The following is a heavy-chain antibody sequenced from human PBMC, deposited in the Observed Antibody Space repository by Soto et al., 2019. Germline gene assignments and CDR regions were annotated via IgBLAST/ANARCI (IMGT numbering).Heavy chain of an antibody. CDR1: GFTFITYY. Sequence: QVQLVESGGGVVQPGRSLRLSCAASGFTFITYYMHWVRQAPGKGLEWVAVISYDGSNKYYADSVKGRFTISRDNSKNALYLQMNSLRAEDTAVYYCAKDLGYSGDGVFDYWGQGTLVTVSS. CDR3: AKDLGYSGDGVFDY. CDR2: ISYDGSNK. J-gene: IGHJ4*02. D-gene: IGHD5-12*01. V-gene: IGHV3-30*18.